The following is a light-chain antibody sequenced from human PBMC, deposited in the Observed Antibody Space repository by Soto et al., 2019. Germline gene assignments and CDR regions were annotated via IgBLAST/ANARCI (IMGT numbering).Light chain of an antibody. CDR2: EVS. CDR1: SSDVGAYDY. Sequence: QSALTQPASVSGSPGQSITISCTGTSSDVGAYDYVSWYQQHPGKAPKLMIFEVSNRPSGVSNRFSGSKSGNTASLTISGLQVEDEADYICGSFTTNRIWVFGGGTKLTVL. V-gene: IGLV2-14*01. CDR3: GSFTTNRIWV. J-gene: IGLJ3*02.